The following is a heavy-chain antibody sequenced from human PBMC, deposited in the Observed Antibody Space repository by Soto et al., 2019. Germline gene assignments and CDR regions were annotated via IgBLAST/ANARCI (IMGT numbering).Heavy chain of an antibody. V-gene: IGHV3-23*01. J-gene: IGHJ4*02. CDR2: ISGSGGST. Sequence: GGSLNLSSTASGFTFGSYAMSWGRQAPGKGLEWVSAISGSGGSTYYADSVKGRFTISRDNSKNTLYLQMNSLRAEDTAVYYCAKDQVDTLYFDYWGQGTLVTVSS. CDR3: AKDQVDTLYFDY. CDR1: GFTFGSYA. D-gene: IGHD5-18*01.